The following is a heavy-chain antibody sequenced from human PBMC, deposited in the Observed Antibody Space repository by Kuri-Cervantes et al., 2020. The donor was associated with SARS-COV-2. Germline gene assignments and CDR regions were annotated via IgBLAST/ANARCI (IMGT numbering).Heavy chain of an antibody. J-gene: IGHJ4*02. D-gene: IGHD3-3*01. CDR1: GFTVSSNY. CDR2: ITGSGGAT. Sequence: GESLKISCAASGFTVSSNYMTWVRQAPGKGLEWVSDITGSGGATRYADSVKGRFTISRDNAKNTVYLQMNSLRAEDTAVYYCTTATFFGVSIIGDIDLWGQGTLVTVSS. CDR3: TTATFFGVSIIGDIDL. V-gene: IGHV3-53*01.